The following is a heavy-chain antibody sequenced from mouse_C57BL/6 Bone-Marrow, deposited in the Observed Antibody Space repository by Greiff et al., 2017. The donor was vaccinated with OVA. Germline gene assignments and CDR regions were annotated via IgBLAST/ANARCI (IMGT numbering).Heavy chain of an antibody. V-gene: IGHV5-17*01. D-gene: IGHD1-1*01. Sequence: EVMLVESGGGLVKPGGSLKLSCAASGFTFSDYGMHWVRQAPEKGLEWVAYISSGSSTIYYADTVKGRFPLSRDNAKNTMFLQMTSLRSEDTAMYYCATGSRRYFDYWGQGTTLTVSS. CDR1: GFTFSDYG. CDR2: ISSGSSTI. CDR3: ATGSRRYFDY. J-gene: IGHJ2*01.